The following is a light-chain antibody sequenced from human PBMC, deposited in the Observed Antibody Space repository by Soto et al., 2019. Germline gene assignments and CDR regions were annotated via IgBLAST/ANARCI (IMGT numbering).Light chain of an antibody. CDR3: QRYYGTPLT. Sequence: DFVMTQSPDSLAVSLGERATINCKSSHSVLFGSNNYLAWYQQKSGQPPKLLINWASTRESGVPDRFSGSGSGTDFTLTISSLQAGDVAVYYCQRYYGTPLTFGGGTKVEIK. CDR2: WAS. CDR1: HSVLFGSNNY. V-gene: IGKV4-1*01. J-gene: IGKJ4*01.